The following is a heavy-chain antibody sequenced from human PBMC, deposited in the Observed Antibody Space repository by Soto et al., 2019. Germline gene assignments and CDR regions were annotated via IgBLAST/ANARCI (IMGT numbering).Heavy chain of an antibody. CDR2: TYYRSKWYN. D-gene: IGHD6-19*01. V-gene: IGHV6-1*01. Sequence: PSQTLSLTCAISGDSVSSNSAAWNWIRQSPSRGLEWLGRTYYRSKWYNDYAVSVKSRITINPDTSKNQFSLQLNSVTPEDTAVYYCARDRSGIAVACTQTAYYYYGMDVWGQGTTVTVSS. J-gene: IGHJ6*02. CDR1: GDSVSSNSAA. CDR3: ARDRSGIAVACTQTAYYYYGMDV.